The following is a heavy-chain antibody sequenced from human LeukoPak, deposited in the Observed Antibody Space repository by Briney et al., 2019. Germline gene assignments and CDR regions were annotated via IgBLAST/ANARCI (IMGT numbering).Heavy chain of an antibody. CDR2: ISWNSSSI. D-gene: IGHD3-22*01. J-gene: IGHJ4*02. CDR3: AKSPNYYDSSGYYFDY. V-gene: IGHV3-9*01. CDR1: GFTFDDYA. Sequence: PGGSLRLSCAASGFTFDDYAMHWVRQAPGKGLEWVSGISWNSSSIGYADSVKGRFTISRDNAKNSLYLQMNSLRAEDTALYYCAKSPNYYDSSGYYFDYWGQGTLVTVSS.